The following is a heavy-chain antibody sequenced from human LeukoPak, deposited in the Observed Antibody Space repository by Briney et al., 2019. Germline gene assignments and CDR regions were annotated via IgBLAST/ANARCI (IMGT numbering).Heavy chain of an antibody. J-gene: IGHJ6*02. V-gene: IGHV4-31*03. Sequence: PQTLSLTCTVSGGSVSSSGYYWSWIRQHPGKGLECIGYIYYSGSTYYNPSLKSRVTISVDTSKNQFSLKLSSVTAADTAVYYCARDRHSSDYDYGVDVGGQGCTVTVSS. D-gene: IGHD3-22*01. CDR2: IYYSGST. CDR1: GGSVSSSGYY. CDR3: ARDRHSSDYDYGVDV.